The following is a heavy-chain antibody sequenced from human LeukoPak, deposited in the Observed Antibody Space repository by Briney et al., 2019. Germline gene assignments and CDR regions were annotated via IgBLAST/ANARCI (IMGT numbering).Heavy chain of an antibody. D-gene: IGHD3-16*02. CDR2: IKSKTDGGTT. V-gene: IGHV3-15*01. J-gene: IGHJ4*02. Sequence: KTGGSLRLSCAASGFTFSNAWMSWVRQAPGKGPEWVGRIKSKTDGGTTDYAAPVKGRFTISRDDSKNTLYLQMNSLKTEDTAVYYCTTNYDYVWGSYREIDYWGQGTLVTVSS. CDR3: TTNYDYVWGSYREIDY. CDR1: GFTFSNAW.